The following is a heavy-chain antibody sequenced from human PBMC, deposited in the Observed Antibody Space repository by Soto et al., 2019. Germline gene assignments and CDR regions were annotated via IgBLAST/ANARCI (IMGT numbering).Heavy chain of an antibody. CDR3: AKDGKVVVVPAAMGDY. Sequence: EVQLLESGGGLVQPGGSLRLSCAASGFTFSSYAMSWVRQAPGKGLEWVSAISGSGGSTYYADSVKGRFTISRDNYKNTLYLQMNSLRAEDTAVYYCAKDGKVVVVPAAMGDYWGQGTLVTVSS. V-gene: IGHV3-23*01. J-gene: IGHJ4*02. CDR2: ISGSGGST. CDR1: GFTFSSYA. D-gene: IGHD2-2*01.